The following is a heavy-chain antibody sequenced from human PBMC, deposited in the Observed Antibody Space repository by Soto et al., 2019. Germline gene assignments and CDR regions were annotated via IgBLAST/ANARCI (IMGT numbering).Heavy chain of an antibody. CDR3: AREWGSDYGDGWGGY. Sequence: PGGSLRHSFAASGCVVSVAWRSLDCQAPGKGLEWVANIKQDGSEKYYVDSVKGRFTISRDNAKNSLYLQMNSLRAEDTAVYYCAREWGSDYGDGWGGYWGQGTLVTVSS. V-gene: IGHV3-7*01. CDR2: IKQDGSEK. J-gene: IGHJ4*02. D-gene: IGHD4-17*01. CDR1: GCVVSVAW.